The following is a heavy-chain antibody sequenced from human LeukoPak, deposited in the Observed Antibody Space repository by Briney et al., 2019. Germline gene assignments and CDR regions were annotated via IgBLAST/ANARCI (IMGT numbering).Heavy chain of an antibody. CDR2: IYPDDSDT. V-gene: IGHV5-51*01. J-gene: IGHJ4*02. CDR3: ARGYMGATFLYFDY. CDR1: GFSFSFYW. Sequence: GESLKISCKGSGFSFSFYWIGWVRQMPGKGLEWMGIIYPDDSDTKYSPSFQGQVTISADRSISTAYLQWSSLKASDTAMYYCARGYMGATFLYFDYWGQGTLVTVSS. D-gene: IGHD1-26*01.